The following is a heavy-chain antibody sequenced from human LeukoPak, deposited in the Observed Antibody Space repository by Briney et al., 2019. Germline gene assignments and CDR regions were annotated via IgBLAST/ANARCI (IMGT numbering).Heavy chain of an antibody. V-gene: IGHV1-2*02. J-gene: IGHJ4*02. Sequence: ASVKVSCKASGYTFTGYYMHWARQAPGQGLEWMGWINANSGGTKYAQKFQGRVIMTRDTSISTAYMELSSLRSDDTALYYCARDGHTSGWEDFDYWGQGTLVTVSS. D-gene: IGHD6-19*01. CDR3: ARDGHTSGWEDFDY. CDR2: INANSGGT. CDR1: GYTFTGYY.